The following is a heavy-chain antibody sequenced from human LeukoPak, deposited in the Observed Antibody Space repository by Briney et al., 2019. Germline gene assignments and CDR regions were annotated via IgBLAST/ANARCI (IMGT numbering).Heavy chain of an antibody. V-gene: IGHV1-24*01. CDR1: GYTLTELS. CDR3: ATGFVIQLWWDY. CDR2: FDPDGGET. D-gene: IGHD5-18*01. Sequence: ASVKVSCKVSGYTLTELSMHWGRQAPGKGVEWMGGFDPDGGETIYAQKFQGRVTMTEDTSTDTAYMELSSLRSENTAVYYCATGFVIQLWWDYWGQGTLVTVSS. J-gene: IGHJ4*02.